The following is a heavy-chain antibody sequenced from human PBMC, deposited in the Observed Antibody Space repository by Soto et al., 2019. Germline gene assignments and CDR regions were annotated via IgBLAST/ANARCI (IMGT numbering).Heavy chain of an antibody. D-gene: IGHD6-6*01. J-gene: IGHJ3*02. CDR1: GGSISTSNW. CDR3: ARRISTRPGEPFDI. Sequence: QVQLLESGPGLVKPSGTLSLICAVSGGSISTSNWWSWVRQSPGKGLKWIGGIHYSGSTNSNPSLKRRVTMSVDKSKNQFSLKLTSVTAADTATYYCARRISTRPGEPFDIWGQGTSVTVSS. V-gene: IGHV4-4*02. CDR2: IHYSGST.